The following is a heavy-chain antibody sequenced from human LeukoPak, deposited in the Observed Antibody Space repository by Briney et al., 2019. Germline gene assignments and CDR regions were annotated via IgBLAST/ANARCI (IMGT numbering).Heavy chain of an antibody. CDR3: ARDPAGSLPAFDI. Sequence: PGGSLRLSCAASEFTFSSYGMDWVRQAPGKGLVWVPRISPDGDSTNYADSVQGRFTVSRDNAKNTLYLQMNSLRAEDTAVYYCARDPAGSLPAFDIWGQGTLVTVSS. J-gene: IGHJ3*02. CDR1: EFTFSSYG. CDR2: ISPDGDST. V-gene: IGHV3-74*01.